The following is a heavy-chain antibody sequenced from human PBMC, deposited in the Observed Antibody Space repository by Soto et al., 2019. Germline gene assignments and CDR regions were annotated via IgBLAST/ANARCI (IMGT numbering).Heavy chain of an antibody. Sequence: SGPTLGNPTQTLTLTCTFSGFSLSTSGICVSWIRQPPGKALEWLARIDWDDDKYYSTSLKTRHTIYKDTSKNQVVLTMTNMDPVDTATYYCARDSFALYDDYYDIDVCGQGT. CDR2: IDWDDDK. J-gene: IGHJ6*02. D-gene: IGHD2-21*01. CDR1: GFSLSTSGIC. V-gene: IGHV2-70*11. CDR3: ARDSFALYDDYYDIDV.